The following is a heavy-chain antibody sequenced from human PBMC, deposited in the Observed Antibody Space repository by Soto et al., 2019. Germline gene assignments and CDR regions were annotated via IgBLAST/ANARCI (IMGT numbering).Heavy chain of an antibody. Sequence: SETLSLTCTVSGGSISSYYWSWIRQPPGKGLEWIGYIYYSGSTNYNPSLKSRVTISVDTSKNQFSLKLSSVTAADTAVYYCARIYSGYDSFDYWGQGTLVTVS. CDR2: IYYSGST. V-gene: IGHV4-59*01. D-gene: IGHD5-12*01. CDR3: ARIYSGYDSFDY. J-gene: IGHJ4*02. CDR1: GGSISSYY.